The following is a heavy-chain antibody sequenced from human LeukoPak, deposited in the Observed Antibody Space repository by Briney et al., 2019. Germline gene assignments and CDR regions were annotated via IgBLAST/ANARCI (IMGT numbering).Heavy chain of an antibody. J-gene: IGHJ6*02. CDR2: TYYRSKWYN. Sequence: SQTLSLTCAISGDSVSSNSAAWTWIRQSPSRGLEWLGRTYYRSKWYNDYAVSVKSRITINPDTSKNQFSLQLNSVTPEDTAVYYCARDLVEVGATKSPDYYYYGMDVWGQGTTVTVSS. CDR3: ARDLVEVGATKSPDYYYYGMDV. D-gene: IGHD1-26*01. V-gene: IGHV6-1*01. CDR1: GDSVSSNSAA.